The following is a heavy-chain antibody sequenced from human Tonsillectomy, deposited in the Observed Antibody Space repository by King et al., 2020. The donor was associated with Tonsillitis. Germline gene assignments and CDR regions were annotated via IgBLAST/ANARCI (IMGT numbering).Heavy chain of an antibody. CDR2: IIPFFGTA. Sequence: QLVQSGAEVKKPGSSVKVSCKASGGTFSSYAISWLRQAPGQGLEWMGGIIPFFGTANYEQKFQGRVTITADKSTGTAYMELSRLRSEDTAVYYCARDQGGTDYYYYYMDVWGKGTTVTVSS. CDR1: GGTFSSYA. D-gene: IGHD1-26*01. J-gene: IGHJ6*03. V-gene: IGHV1-69*06. CDR3: ARDQGGTDYYYYYMDV.